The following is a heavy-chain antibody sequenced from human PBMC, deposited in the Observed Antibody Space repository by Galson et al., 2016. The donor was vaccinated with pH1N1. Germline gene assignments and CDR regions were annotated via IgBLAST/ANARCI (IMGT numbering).Heavy chain of an antibody. V-gene: IGHV5-51*01. J-gene: IGHJ6*02. Sequence: QSGAEVKKPGESLKISCKGSGYSFTNYWIAWVRQMPGKGLEWMGIIYPSDSDTRYSPSFQGQVTISADTSINTAYLQWSSLQASDTAVFYCARQDTCGFGFYHYGMDVWGQGTAVTVSS. CDR2: IYPSDSDT. CDR3: ARQDTCGFGFYHYGMDV. D-gene: IGHD3-22*01. CDR1: GYSFTNYW.